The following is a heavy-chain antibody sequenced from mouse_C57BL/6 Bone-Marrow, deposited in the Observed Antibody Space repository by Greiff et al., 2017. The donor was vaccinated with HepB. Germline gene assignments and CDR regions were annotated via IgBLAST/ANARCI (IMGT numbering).Heavy chain of an antibody. CDR1: GYTFTSYW. CDR2: IHPNSGST. V-gene: IGHV1-64*01. Sequence: QVQLQQPGAELVKPGASVKLSCKASGYTFTSYWMHWVMQRPGQGLEWIGMIHPNSGSTNYNEKFKSKATLTVDKSSSTAYMQLSSLTSEDSAVYYCARGDGYYDYAMDYWGQGTSVTVSS. J-gene: IGHJ4*01. CDR3: ARGDGYYDYAMDY. D-gene: IGHD2-3*01.